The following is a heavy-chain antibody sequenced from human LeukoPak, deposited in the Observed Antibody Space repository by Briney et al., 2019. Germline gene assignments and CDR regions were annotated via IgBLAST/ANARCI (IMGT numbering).Heavy chain of an antibody. Sequence: SETLSLTCAVYGGSFSGYYWSWIRQPPGKGLDWIGEIIHSGGTNYNPSLKSRVTISVDTSKNQFSLNLNSINAADTAVYYCARGLGASYYFDHWGQGTLVTVSS. V-gene: IGHV4-34*01. D-gene: IGHD3-10*01. CDR1: GGSFSGYY. CDR2: IIHSGGT. CDR3: ARGLGASYYFDH. J-gene: IGHJ4*02.